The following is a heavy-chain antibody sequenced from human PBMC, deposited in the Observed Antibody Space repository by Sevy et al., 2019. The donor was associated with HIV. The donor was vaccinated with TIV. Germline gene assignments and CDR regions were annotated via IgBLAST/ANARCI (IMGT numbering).Heavy chain of an antibody. Sequence: GGSLRLSCAASGFTFSAFSMHWVRQAPGKGLEWVATISYDGSNDNYADSVKGRFTISRDNSKSSLYLQMNSLRGEDTAVHYCALERLSSNVAEYFQNWGQGTLVTVSS. CDR2: ISYDGSND. CDR3: ALERLSSNVAEYFQN. J-gene: IGHJ1*01. CDR1: GFTFSAFS. D-gene: IGHD1-1*01. V-gene: IGHV3-30-3*01.